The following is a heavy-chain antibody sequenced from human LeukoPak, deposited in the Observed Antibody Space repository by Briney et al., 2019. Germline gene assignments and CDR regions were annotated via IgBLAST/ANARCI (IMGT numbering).Heavy chain of an antibody. CDR2: IIPIFGTA. CDR1: GGTFSSYA. J-gene: IGHJ4*02. V-gene: IGHV1-69*01. D-gene: IGHD5-18*01. Sequence: SVEVACKAYGGTFSSYAISWVRQAPGQGLEWMGGIIPIFGTANYAQKFQGRVTITADESTSTAYMELSSLRSEDTAVYYCAREDIRGYSYGAHWGDYWGQGTLVTVSS. CDR3: AREDIRGYSYGAHWGDY.